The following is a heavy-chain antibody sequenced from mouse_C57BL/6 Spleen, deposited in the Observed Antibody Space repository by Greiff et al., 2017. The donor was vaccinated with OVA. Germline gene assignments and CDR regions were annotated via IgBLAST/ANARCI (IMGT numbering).Heavy chain of an antibody. CDR1: GYAFTNYL. CDR3: ARGAPGSHFDY. V-gene: IGHV1-54*01. D-gene: IGHD4-1*01. CDR2: INPGSGGT. Sequence: QVQLQQSGAELVRPGTSVKVSCKASGYAFTNYLIEWVKQRPGQGLEWIGVINPGSGGTNYNEKFKGKATLTADKSSSTAYMQLSSLTSEDSEVYFCARGAPGSHFDYWGQGTTLTVSP. J-gene: IGHJ2*01.